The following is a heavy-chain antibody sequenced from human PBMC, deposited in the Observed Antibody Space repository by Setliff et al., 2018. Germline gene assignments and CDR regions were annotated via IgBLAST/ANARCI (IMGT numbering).Heavy chain of an antibody. D-gene: IGHD3-10*01. V-gene: IGHV4-4*02. CDR3: ARAMVRGVIINGFDY. CDR2: IYHSGST. Sequence: LSLTCAVSGGSISSSNWWSWVRQPPGKGLEWIGEIYHSGSTNYNPSLKSRVTISVDKSKNQFSLKLSSVTAADTAVYYCARAMVRGVIINGFDYWGQGTLVTVSS. CDR1: GGSISSSNW. J-gene: IGHJ4*02.